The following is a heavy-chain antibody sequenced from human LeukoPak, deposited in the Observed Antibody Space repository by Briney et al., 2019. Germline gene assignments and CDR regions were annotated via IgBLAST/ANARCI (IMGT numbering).Heavy chain of an antibody. V-gene: IGHV4-34*01. CDR3: ARGRSSWSSGTWFDP. CDR2: INHSGST. Sequence: SETLSLTCAVYGGSFSGYYWSWIRQPPGKGLEWIGEINHSGSTNYNPSLKSRVTISVDTSKNQFSLKLSSVTAADTAVYYCARGRSSWSSGTWFDPWGQGTLVTVSS. CDR1: GGSFSGYY. D-gene: IGHD6-13*01. J-gene: IGHJ5*02.